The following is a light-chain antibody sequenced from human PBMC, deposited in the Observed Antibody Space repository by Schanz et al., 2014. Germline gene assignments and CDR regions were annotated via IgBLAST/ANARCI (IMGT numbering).Light chain of an antibody. Sequence: EIVLTQSPATLSLSPGEGATLSCRASESVSSSYLAWYQQKAGQAPRLLIYGASSRATGIPDRFSGSGSGTDFTLTISRLEPEDFAVYYCQQYGSSPPVTFGQGTKLEIK. CDR3: QQYGSSPPVT. J-gene: IGKJ2*01. V-gene: IGKV3-20*01. CDR2: GAS. CDR1: ESVSSSY.